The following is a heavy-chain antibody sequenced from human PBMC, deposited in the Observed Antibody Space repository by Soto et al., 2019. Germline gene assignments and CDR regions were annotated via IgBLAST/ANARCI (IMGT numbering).Heavy chain of an antibody. CDR2: ISSSSSTI. Sequence: EGQLVESGGGLVQPGGSLRLSCAASGFTFSSYSMNWVRQAPGKGLEWVSYISSSSSTIYYADSVKGRFTISRDNAKNSLYLQMNSLRDEDTAVYYCARKNTYYYDSSGRMDVWGQGTTVTVSS. J-gene: IGHJ6*02. V-gene: IGHV3-48*02. CDR3: ARKNTYYYDSSGRMDV. D-gene: IGHD3-22*01. CDR1: GFTFSSYS.